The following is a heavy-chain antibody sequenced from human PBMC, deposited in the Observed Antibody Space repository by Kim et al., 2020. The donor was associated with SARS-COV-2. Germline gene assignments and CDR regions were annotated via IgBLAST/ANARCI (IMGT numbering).Heavy chain of an antibody. CDR1: GYTFTSYA. J-gene: IGHJ5*02. CDR2: INTNTGNP. D-gene: IGHD6-13*01. V-gene: IGHV7-4-1*02. Sequence: ASVKVSCKASGYTFTSYAMNWVRQAPGQGLEWMGWINTNTGNPTYAQGFTGRFVFSLDTSVSTAYLQISSLKAEDTAVYYCARDKGIAAAGIREPSNWFDPWGQGTLVTVSS. CDR3: ARDKGIAAAGIREPSNWFDP.